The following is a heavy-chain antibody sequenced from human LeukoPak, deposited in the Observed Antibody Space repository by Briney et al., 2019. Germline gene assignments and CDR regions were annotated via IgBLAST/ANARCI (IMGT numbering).Heavy chain of an antibody. CDR3: ARDTSGYDSSGYYYPDLYYFDY. CDR2: ISSSSSYI. D-gene: IGHD3-22*01. CDR1: GFTFSSYS. J-gene: IGHJ4*02. Sequence: GGSLRLSCAASGFTFSSYSMNWVRQAPGKGLEWVSSISSSSSYIYYADSVKSRFTISRDNAKNSLYLQMNSLRAEDTAVYYCARDTSGYDSSGYYYPDLYYFDYWGQGTLVTVSS. V-gene: IGHV3-21*01.